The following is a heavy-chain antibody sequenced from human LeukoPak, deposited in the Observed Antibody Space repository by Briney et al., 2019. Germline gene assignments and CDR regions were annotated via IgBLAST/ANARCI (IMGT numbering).Heavy chain of an antibody. CDR3: AKDGTDCGGDCYSSAFDY. V-gene: IGHV3-7*03. CDR1: GFTFSSYW. CDR2: IKQDGSEK. Sequence: GGSLRLSCAASGFTFSSYWMSWVRQAPGKGLEWVANIKQDGSEKYYVDSVKGRFTISRDNAKNSLYLQMNSLRAEDTAIYYCAKDGTDCGGDCYSSAFDYWGQGTLVTVSS. D-gene: IGHD2-21*02. J-gene: IGHJ4*02.